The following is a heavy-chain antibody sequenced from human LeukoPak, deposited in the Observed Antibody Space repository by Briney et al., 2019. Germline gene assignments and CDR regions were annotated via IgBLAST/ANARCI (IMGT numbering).Heavy chain of an antibody. V-gene: IGHV1-69*05. CDR2: IIPIFGTA. J-gene: IGHJ6*03. Sequence: ASVKVSCKASGGTFSSYAISWVRQAPGQGLEWMGGIIPIFGTANYAQKFQGRVTITTDESTSTAYMELSSLRSEDTAVYYCARGVGSHYYYYYMDVWGKGTTVTVSS. CDR1: GGTFSSYA. D-gene: IGHD6-13*01. CDR3: ARGVGSHYYYYYMDV.